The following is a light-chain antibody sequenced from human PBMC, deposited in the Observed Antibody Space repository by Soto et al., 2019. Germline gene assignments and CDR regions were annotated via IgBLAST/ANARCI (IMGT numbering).Light chain of an antibody. J-gene: IGLJ2*01. CDR1: SSDVGGYNY. CDR2: DVS. Sequence: QSALTQPRSVSGSPGQSVTISCTGTSSDVGGYNYVSWYLQHPGKAPKVMIYDVSKRPSGVPDRFSGSKSGNTASLTISGLQSEDEADYYCSSFTISRNTVIFGGGTKLTVL. CDR3: SSFTISRNTVI. V-gene: IGLV2-11*01.